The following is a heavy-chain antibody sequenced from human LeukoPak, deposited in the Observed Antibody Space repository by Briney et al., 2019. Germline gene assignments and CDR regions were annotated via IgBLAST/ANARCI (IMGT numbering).Heavy chain of an antibody. Sequence: PGGSLRLSCAASGFTFSSYAMSWVRQAPGKGLEWASAISGSGGSTYYADSVKGRFTISRDNSKNTLYLQMNSLRAEDTAVYYCAKDMYYYGSGSSHFDYWGQGTLVTVSS. D-gene: IGHD3-10*01. J-gene: IGHJ4*02. CDR1: GFTFSSYA. CDR3: AKDMYYYGSGSSHFDY. V-gene: IGHV3-23*01. CDR2: ISGSGGST.